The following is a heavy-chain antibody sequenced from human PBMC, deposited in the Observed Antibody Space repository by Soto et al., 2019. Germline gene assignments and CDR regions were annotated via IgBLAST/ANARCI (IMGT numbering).Heavy chain of an antibody. J-gene: IGHJ4*02. CDR3: ARDPYTAMAPNRFDY. Sequence: QVQLVQSGAEVKKPGASVKVSCKASGYTFTGYYLHWVRQAPGQGLEWMGIINPSGGSSSYAQKVQGRATMTRDTSTSTVYMELSSLRSEDTAVYYCARDPYTAMAPNRFDYWGQGTLVTVSS. V-gene: IGHV1-46*03. CDR1: GYTFTGYY. CDR2: INPSGGSS. D-gene: IGHD5-18*01.